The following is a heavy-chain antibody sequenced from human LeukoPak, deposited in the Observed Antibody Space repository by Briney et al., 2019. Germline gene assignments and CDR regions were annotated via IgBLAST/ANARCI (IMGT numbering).Heavy chain of an antibody. D-gene: IGHD2-21*02. Sequence: GGSLRLSCAASGFTFSNAWMSWVRQAPGKGLEWVSAISGSGGSTYYADSVKGRFTISRDNSKNTLYLQMNSLRAEDTAVYYCAKDLVLVTANFDYWGQGTLVTVSS. J-gene: IGHJ4*02. CDR3: AKDLVLVTANFDY. CDR2: ISGSGGST. CDR1: GFTFSNAW. V-gene: IGHV3-23*01.